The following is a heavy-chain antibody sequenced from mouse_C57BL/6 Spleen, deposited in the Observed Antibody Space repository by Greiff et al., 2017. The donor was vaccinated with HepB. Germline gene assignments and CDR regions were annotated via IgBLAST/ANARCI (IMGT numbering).Heavy chain of an antibody. V-gene: IGHV1-15*01. CDR3: TMGITYYFDY. D-gene: IGHD2-4*01. CDR2: IDPETGGT. J-gene: IGHJ2*01. CDR1: GYTFTDYE. Sequence: QVQLQQSGAELVRPGASVTLSCKASGYTFTDYEMHWVKQTPVHGLEWIGAIDPETGGTAYNQKFKGKAILTADKSSSTAYMELRSLTSEDSAVYYCTMGITYYFDYWGQGTTLTVSS.